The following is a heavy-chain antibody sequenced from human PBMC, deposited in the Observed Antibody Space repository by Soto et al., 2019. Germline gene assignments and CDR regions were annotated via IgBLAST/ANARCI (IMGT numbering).Heavy chain of an antibody. V-gene: IGHV3-23*01. D-gene: IGHD3-3*01. CDR2: ISGSGGST. J-gene: IGHJ3*02. CDR3: AKGITIFGVALDAFDI. CDR1: GFTFSSYA. Sequence: GGSLRLSCAASGFTFSSYAMSWVRQAPGKGLEWVSAISGSGGSTYYAGSVKGRFTISRDNSKNTLYLQMNSLRAEDTAVYYCAKGITIFGVALDAFDIWGQGTMVTVSS.